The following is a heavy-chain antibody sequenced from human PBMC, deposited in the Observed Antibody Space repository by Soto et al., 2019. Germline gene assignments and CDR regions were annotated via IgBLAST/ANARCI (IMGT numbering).Heavy chain of an antibody. V-gene: IGHV3-21*01. D-gene: IGHD6-13*01. CDR2: INNSSSDK. Sequence: PGGSLRLSCAASGFTFSSNWMNWVRQAPGKGLEWVSSINNSSSDKYYADSVKGRFTISRDNAKNSLYLQMNSLRAGDTAVYYCARDRYSSRSRWSDPWGQGTRVTVSS. J-gene: IGHJ5*02. CDR3: ARDRYSSRSRWSDP. CDR1: GFTFSSNW.